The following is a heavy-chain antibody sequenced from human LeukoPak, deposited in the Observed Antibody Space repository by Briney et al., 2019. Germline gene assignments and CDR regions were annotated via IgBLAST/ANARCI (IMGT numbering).Heavy chain of an antibody. D-gene: IGHD4-23*01. CDR3: ASIYGVNSGGAFDI. CDR1: GGTFSSYA. Sequence: SVKVSCKASGGTFSSYAISWVRQAPGQGLEWMGGIIPIFGTANYAQKFQGRVTITTDESTSTAYMELSSLRSEDTAVYYCASIYGVNSGGAFDIWGQGTMVTVSS. V-gene: IGHV1-69*05. CDR2: IIPIFGTA. J-gene: IGHJ3*02.